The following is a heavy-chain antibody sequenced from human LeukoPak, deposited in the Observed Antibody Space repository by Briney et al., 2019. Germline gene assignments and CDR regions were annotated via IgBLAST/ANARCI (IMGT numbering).Heavy chain of an antibody. J-gene: IGHJ4*02. CDR3: ARGHYSSSWYRY. CDR1: GRSFSGYY. D-gene: IGHD6-13*01. Sequence: SETLSLTCAVYGRSFSGYYWSWIRQPPGKGLEWIGEINHSGSTNYNPSLKSRVTISVDTSKNQFSLKLSSVTAADTAVYYCARGHYSSSWYRYWGQGTLVTVSS. CDR2: INHSGST. V-gene: IGHV4-34*01.